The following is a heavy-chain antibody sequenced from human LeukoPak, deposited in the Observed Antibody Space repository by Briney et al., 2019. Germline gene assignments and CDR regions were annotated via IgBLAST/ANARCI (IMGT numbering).Heavy chain of an antibody. CDR2: IYHSGST. Sequence: PSETLSLTCAVSGYSISSGYYWGWIRQPPGKGLEWIGSIYHSGSTYYNPSLKRRVTISVDTSKNQFSLKLSSVTAADTAVYYCARSGYYPFDYWGQGTLVTVSS. CDR3: ARSGYYPFDY. CDR1: GYSISSGYY. V-gene: IGHV4-38-2*01. J-gene: IGHJ4*02. D-gene: IGHD3-3*01.